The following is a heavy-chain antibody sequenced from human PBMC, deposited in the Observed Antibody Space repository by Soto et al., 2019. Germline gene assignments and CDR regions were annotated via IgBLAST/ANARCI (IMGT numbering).Heavy chain of an antibody. V-gene: IGHV1-46*03. J-gene: IGHJ4*02. CDR3: ARSYYDFWSGPGHFDY. D-gene: IGHD3-3*01. CDR1: GYTFTSYY. CDR2: INPSTGST. Sequence: GASVKVSCKASGYTFTSYYMHWVRQATGQGLEWMGKINPSTGSTNYAQSFQGRVTMTRDTSTSTVSMELSSLRSEDTAVYYCARSYYDFWSGPGHFDYWGQGTLVTVSS.